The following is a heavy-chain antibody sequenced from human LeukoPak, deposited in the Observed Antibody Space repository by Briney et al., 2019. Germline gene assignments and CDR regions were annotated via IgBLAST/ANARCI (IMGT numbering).Heavy chain of an antibody. J-gene: IGHJ4*02. Sequence: GGSLRLSCAASGFTFSSYAMHWVRQPPGKGLEWVAVISYDGSNKYYADSVKGRFTISRDNSKNTLYLQMNSLRAEDTAVYYCAREVAWSVFDYWGQGTLVTVSS. V-gene: IGHV3-30-3*01. CDR1: GFTFSSYA. CDR2: ISYDGSNK. CDR3: AREVAWSVFDY. D-gene: IGHD3-3*01.